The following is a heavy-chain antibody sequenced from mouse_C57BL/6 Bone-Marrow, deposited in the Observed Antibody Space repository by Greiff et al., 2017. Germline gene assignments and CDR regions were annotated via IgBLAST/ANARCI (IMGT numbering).Heavy chain of an antibody. V-gene: IGHV14-4*01. CDR3: TTGLRRGGYAMDY. D-gene: IGHD2-2*01. Sequence: EVQLQQSGAELVRPGASVTLSCTASGFNIKDDYMHWVKQRPEQGLEWIGWIDPENGDTEYASKFQGKATITADTSSNTAHLQLSSLTSEDTAVYYCTTGLRRGGYAMDYWGQGTSVTVSS. CDR2: IDPENGDT. CDR1: GFNIKDDY. J-gene: IGHJ4*01.